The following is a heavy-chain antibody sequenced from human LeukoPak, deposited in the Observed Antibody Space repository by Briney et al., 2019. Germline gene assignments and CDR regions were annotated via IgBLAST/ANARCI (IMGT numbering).Heavy chain of an antibody. Sequence: ASVKVSCKASGYTFTGYYMHWVRQAPGQGLEWMGWINPNSGGTNYAQKFQGRVTMTRDTSISTAYMELSRLRSDDTAVYYCASELKGHCSGGSCYDYWGQGTLVTVSS. CDR1: GYTFTGYY. CDR2: INPNSGGT. J-gene: IGHJ4*02. V-gene: IGHV1-2*02. CDR3: ASELKGHCSGGSCYDY. D-gene: IGHD2-15*01.